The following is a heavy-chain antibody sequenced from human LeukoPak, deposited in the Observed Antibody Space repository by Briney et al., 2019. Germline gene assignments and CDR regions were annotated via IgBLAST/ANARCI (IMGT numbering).Heavy chain of an antibody. V-gene: IGHV1-18*01. D-gene: IGHD3-22*01. Sequence: GASVKVSCKASGYTFTSYGISWVRQAPGQGLEWMGWISAYNGNTNYAQKLQGRVTMTTDTSTSTAYMELRSLRSDDTAVYYCARTSPPPYYYDSSGYYYFDYWGRGTLVTVSS. CDR1: GYTFTSYG. CDR2: ISAYNGNT. CDR3: ARTSPPPYYYDSSGYYYFDY. J-gene: IGHJ4*02.